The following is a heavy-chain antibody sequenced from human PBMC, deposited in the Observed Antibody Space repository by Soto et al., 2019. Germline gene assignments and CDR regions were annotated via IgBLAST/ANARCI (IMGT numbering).Heavy chain of an antibody. D-gene: IGHD1-26*01. CDR3: ARDFGEVGSTAAFDI. V-gene: IGHV3-74*01. CDR1: GFTFSSFW. Sequence: LRLSCAASGFTFSSFWMHWARQAPGKGLVWVAHIHNDGSRTSYADSVKGRFTISRDNAKNTLYLQMNSLRAEDTAMYYCARDFGEVGSTAAFDIWGQGTMVTVSS. J-gene: IGHJ3*02. CDR2: IHNDGSRT.